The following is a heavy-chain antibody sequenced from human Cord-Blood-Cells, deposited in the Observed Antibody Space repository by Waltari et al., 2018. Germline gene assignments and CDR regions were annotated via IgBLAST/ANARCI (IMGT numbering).Heavy chain of an antibody. D-gene: IGHD3-10*01. CDR2: IYYSGST. Sequence: QVQLQVSGPGLVKPSQTLSLTRTVSGGAISSWDSSSSWIRQPPGKGLEWIGYIYYSGSTYYNPSLKSRVTISVDTSKNQFSLKLSSVTAADTAVYYCARDHYGSGSYDYWGQGTLVTVSS. J-gene: IGHJ4*02. CDR1: GGAISSWDSS. V-gene: IGHV4-30-4*01. CDR3: ARDHYGSGSYDY.